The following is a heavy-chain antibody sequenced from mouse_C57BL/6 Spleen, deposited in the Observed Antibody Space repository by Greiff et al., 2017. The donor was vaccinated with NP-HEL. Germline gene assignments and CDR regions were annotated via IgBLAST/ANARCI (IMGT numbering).Heavy chain of an antibody. CDR3: ARPSNLSWFAY. Sequence: VQLQQSGAELVKPGASVKLSCKASGYTFTSYWMHWVKQRPGQGLEWIGMIHPNSGSTNYNEKFKSKATLTVDKSSSTAYMQLSSLTSEDSAVYYCARPSNLSWFAYWGQGTLVTVSA. J-gene: IGHJ3*01. CDR1: GYTFTSYW. CDR2: IHPNSGST. D-gene: IGHD2-10*02. V-gene: IGHV1-64*01.